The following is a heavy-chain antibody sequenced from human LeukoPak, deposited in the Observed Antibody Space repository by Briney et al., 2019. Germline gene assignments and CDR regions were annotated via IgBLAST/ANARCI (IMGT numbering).Heavy chain of an antibody. D-gene: IGHD1-26*01. Sequence: GGSLRLSCAVSGFTFSSYSMNWVGQAPGKGLEWVSSISSSGSYIYYADSVRGRFTISRDNAKNSLYLQMNSLRAEDTAVYYCATDVGATFDFYWGQGTLVTVSS. CDR2: ISSSGSYI. CDR1: GFTFSSYS. CDR3: ATDVGATFDFY. V-gene: IGHV3-21*01. J-gene: IGHJ4*02.